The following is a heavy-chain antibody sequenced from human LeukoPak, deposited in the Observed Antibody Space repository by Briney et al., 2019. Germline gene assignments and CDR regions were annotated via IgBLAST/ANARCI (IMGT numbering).Heavy chain of an antibody. D-gene: IGHD2-15*01. CDR3: ARGLYCSGGSCPANWFDP. CDR2: ISYDGSNK. CDR1: GFTFSSYA. Sequence: PGRSLRLSCAASGFTFSSYAMHWVRQAPGKGLEWVAVISYDGSNKYYADSVKGRFTISRDNSKNTLYLQMNSLRAEDTAVYYCARGLYCSGGSCPANWFDPWGQGTLSPSPQ. J-gene: IGHJ5*02. V-gene: IGHV3-30*04.